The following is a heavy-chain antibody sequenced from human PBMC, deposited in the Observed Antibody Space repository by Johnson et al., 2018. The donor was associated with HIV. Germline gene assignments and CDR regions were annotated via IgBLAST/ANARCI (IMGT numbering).Heavy chain of an antibody. CDR3: ARERWLLEGGFDAFDI. CDR2: ISSDGNNK. D-gene: IGHD5-24*01. CDR1: GFSFSNYA. Sequence: QVQLVESGGGVVQPGRSLRLSCSASGFSFSNYAMDWVRQAPGKGLEWVSVISSDGNNKHYADSVKGRFTISRDNSKNTLYLQMNSLRAEDTAVYYCARERWLLEGGFDAFDIWGQGTMVTVSS. J-gene: IGHJ3*02. V-gene: IGHV3-30*03.